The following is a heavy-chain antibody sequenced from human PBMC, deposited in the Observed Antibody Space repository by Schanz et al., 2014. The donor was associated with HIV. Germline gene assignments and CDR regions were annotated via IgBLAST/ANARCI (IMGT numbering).Heavy chain of an antibody. CDR3: AKTSYGWYFDY. D-gene: IGHD6-19*01. CDR1: GFTFDSYT. J-gene: IGHJ4*02. V-gene: IGHV3-23*04. CDR2: MRGSDDST. Sequence: EVQVVDSGGGLVTPGGSLRLSCVVSGFTFDSYTINWVRQAPGKGLEWVPGMRGSDDSTFYADSVKGRFTISRDNSKNTLYFQMNSLRAEDTAIYYCAKTSYGWYFDYWGQGTLVTVSS.